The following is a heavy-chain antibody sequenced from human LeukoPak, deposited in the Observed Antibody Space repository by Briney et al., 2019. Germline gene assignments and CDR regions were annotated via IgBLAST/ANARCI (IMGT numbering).Heavy chain of an antibody. J-gene: IGHJ6*03. CDR2: ISGSGGST. CDR3: AKISNYYYYYMDV. D-gene: IGHD4-11*01. Sequence: GGSLRLSCAASGFTFSSYAMSWVRQAPGRGLEWVSAISGSGGSTYYADSVKGRFTISRDNSKNTLYLQMNSLRAEDTAVYYSAKISNYYYYYMDVWGKGTTVTVSS. V-gene: IGHV3-23*01. CDR1: GFTFSSYA.